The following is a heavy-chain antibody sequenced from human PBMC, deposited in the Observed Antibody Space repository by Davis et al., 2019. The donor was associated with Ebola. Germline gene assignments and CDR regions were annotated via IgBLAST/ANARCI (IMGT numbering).Heavy chain of an antibody. J-gene: IGHJ6*02. D-gene: IGHD2-15*01. V-gene: IGHV4-4*02. CDR3: ARGRVVVVAAKPYYYYGMDV. Sequence: MPGGSLRLSCAVSGGSISSSNWWSWVRQPPGKGLEWIGEIYHSGSTNYNPSLKSRVTISVDKSKNQFSLKLSSVTAADTAVYYCARGRVVVVAAKPYYYYGMDVWGQGTTVTVSS. CDR1: GGSISSSNW. CDR2: IYHSGST.